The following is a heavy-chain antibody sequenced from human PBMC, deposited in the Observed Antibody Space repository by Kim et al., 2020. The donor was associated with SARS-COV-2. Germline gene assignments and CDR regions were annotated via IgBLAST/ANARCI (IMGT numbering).Heavy chain of an antibody. J-gene: IGHJ4*02. V-gene: IGHV3-30*18. CDR3: AKDSYCSGGSCYVY. CDR2: ISYDGSNK. CDR1: GFTFSSYG. Sequence: GGSLRLSCAASGFTFSSYGMHWVRQAPGKGLEWVAVISYDGSNKYYADSVKGRFTISRDNSKNTLYLQMNSLRAEDTAVYYCAKDSYCSGGSCYVYWGQGTLVTVSS. D-gene: IGHD2-15*01.